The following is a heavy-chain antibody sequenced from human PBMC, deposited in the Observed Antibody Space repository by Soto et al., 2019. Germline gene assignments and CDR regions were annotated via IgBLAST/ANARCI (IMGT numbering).Heavy chain of an antibody. D-gene: IGHD3-22*01. CDR2: IYHSGST. Sequence: SETLALTCAVSGGCLYNYVGGWIRQRPGEGLEWIGYIYHSGSTHYNPSLKSRVTISVDRSKNQFSLKLSSVTAADTAVYYCAGSGYYHNSGMDVWGQGTTVTVSS. CDR1: GGCLYNYV. V-gene: IGHV4-59*12. J-gene: IGHJ6*02. CDR3: AGSGYYHNSGMDV.